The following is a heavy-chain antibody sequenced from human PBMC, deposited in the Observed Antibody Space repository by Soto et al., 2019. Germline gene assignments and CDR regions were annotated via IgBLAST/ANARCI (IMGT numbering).Heavy chain of an antibody. Sequence: SLRLSCAASGFTVSSNYMSWVRQAPGKGLEWVSVIYSGGSTYYADSVKGRFTISRDNSKNTLYLQMNSLRAEDTAVYYCAREYSVDSSSSFDYWGQGTLVTVSS. CDR1: GFTVSSNY. V-gene: IGHV3-53*01. D-gene: IGHD6-13*01. J-gene: IGHJ4*02. CDR2: IYSGGST. CDR3: AREYSVDSSSSFDY.